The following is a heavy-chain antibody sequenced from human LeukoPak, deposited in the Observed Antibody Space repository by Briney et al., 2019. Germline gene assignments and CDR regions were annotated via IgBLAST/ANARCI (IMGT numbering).Heavy chain of an antibody. CDR3: ARDTSGYCSTSRCYGSWYFDL. J-gene: IGHJ2*01. V-gene: IGHV3-7*03. Sequence: GGSLRLSCTSSGFIFSSHWMNWVRQAPGKGPEWVANIKYDGSEQYYVDSVKGRFSISRDNTKNLLYLQMNSLRVEDTAVYYCARDTSGYCSTSRCYGSWYFDLWGRGTLVTVSS. D-gene: IGHD2-2*01. CDR1: GFIFSSHW. CDR2: IKYDGSEQ.